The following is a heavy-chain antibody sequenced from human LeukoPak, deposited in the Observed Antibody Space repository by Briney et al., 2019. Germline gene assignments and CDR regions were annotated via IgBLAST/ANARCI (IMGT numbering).Heavy chain of an antibody. CDR3: AKDAYGPYYYYGMDV. Sequence: PGGSLRLSCAASGFTFSSYAMSWVRQAPGKGLEWVSAISGSGGSTYYADSVKGRFTISGDNSKNTLYLQMNSLRAEDTAVYYCAKDAYGPYYYYGMDVWGQGTTVTVSS. D-gene: IGHD3-10*01. CDR2: ISGSGGST. V-gene: IGHV3-23*01. CDR1: GFTFSSYA. J-gene: IGHJ6*02.